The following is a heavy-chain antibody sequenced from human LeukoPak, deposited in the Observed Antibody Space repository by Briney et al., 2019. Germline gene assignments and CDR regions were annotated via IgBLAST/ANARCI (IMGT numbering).Heavy chain of an antibody. Sequence: PGGSLRLSCAASGFTFSSYAMSWARQAPGKGLEWVSAISGSGGSTYYADSVKGRFTISRDNSKNTLYLQMNSLRAEDTAVYYCAKDINDLSPYYDSSGYYNYWGQGTLVTVSS. CDR2: ISGSGGST. CDR1: GFTFSSYA. D-gene: IGHD3-22*01. J-gene: IGHJ4*02. CDR3: AKDINDLSPYYDSSGYYNY. V-gene: IGHV3-23*01.